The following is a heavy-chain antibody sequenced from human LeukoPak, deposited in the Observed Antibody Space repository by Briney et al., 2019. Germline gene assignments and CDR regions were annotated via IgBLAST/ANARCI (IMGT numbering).Heavy chain of an antibody. CDR1: GGSISSYY. Sequence: PSETLSLTCTVSGGSISSYYWSWIRQPPGKGLEWIGYTYYSGSTNYNPSLKSRVTISVDTSKNQFSLKLSSVTAADTAVYYCARALGSSWFDPWGQGTLVTVSS. V-gene: IGHV4-59*01. J-gene: IGHJ5*02. CDR2: TYYSGST. D-gene: IGHD6-13*01. CDR3: ARALGSSWFDP.